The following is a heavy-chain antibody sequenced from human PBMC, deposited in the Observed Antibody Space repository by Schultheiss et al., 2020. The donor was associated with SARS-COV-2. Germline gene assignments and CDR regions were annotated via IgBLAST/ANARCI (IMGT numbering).Heavy chain of an antibody. J-gene: IGHJ5*02. D-gene: IGHD2-21*01. CDR1: GFSLSTSGVA. CDR2: IYWDDDK. Sequence: SGPTLVKPTQTLTLTCTFSGFSLSTSGVAVGWIRQPPGKALEWLALIYWDDDKYYSTSLKTRLSISKDTSKNQVVLTMTNMDPVDTATYYCAHSATSDTGDRWFDPWGQGALVTVSS. CDR3: AHSATSDTGDRWFDP. V-gene: IGHV2-70*12.